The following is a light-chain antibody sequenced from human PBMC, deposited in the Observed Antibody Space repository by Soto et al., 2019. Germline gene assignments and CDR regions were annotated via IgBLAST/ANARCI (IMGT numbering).Light chain of an antibody. CDR3: NSRGGSRPYYV. V-gene: IGLV2-14*01. J-gene: IGLJ1*01. Sequence: QSVLTQPASVSGSPGQSITISCTGTSSGIGAYNSVSWYQQYPGRAPKLMIYEVSNRPSGVSARFSASKSGNTASLTISGLQAEDEADYYCNSRGGSRPYYVFGTGTKVTVL. CDR1: SSGIGAYNS. CDR2: EVS.